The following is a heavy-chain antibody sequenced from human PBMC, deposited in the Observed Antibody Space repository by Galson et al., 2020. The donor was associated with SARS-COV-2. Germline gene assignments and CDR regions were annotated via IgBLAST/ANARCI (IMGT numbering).Heavy chain of an antibody. CDR1: GFTFTKSW. V-gene: IGHV3-7*01. D-gene: IGHD2-21*02. CDR2: IKEDGSEK. CDR3: ARDYGVTRTDAWWFEP. Sequence: GSLRLSCAASGFTFTKSWMGWVRQAPGKGLEWLADIKEDGSEKYYVDSVKGRFTISRDNAKNSVFLQMNSLRAEDTAVYYCARDYGVTRTDAWWFEPWGQGTLVTVSS. J-gene: IGHJ5*02.